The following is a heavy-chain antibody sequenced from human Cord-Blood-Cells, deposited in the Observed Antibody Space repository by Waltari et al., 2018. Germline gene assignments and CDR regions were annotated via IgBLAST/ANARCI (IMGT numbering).Heavy chain of an antibody. V-gene: IGHV4-38-2*02. Sequence: QVQLQESGPGLVKPSETLSLTCAVPGYSISSGYYWGWIRQPPGKGLEWIGSIYHIGSTYYNPSLKSRVTISVDTSKNQFSLKLSSVTAADTAVYYCARDGPLYYYDSSGYSGAFDIWGQGTMVTVSS. CDR1: GYSISSGYY. J-gene: IGHJ3*02. D-gene: IGHD3-22*01. CDR2: IYHIGST. CDR3: ARDGPLYYYDSSGYSGAFDI.